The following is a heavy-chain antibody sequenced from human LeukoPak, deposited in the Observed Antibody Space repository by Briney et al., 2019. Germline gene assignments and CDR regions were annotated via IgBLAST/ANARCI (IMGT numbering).Heavy chain of an antibody. CDR2: IYTSGST. CDR3: ARSYYDSSPDY. CDR1: GGPISSGSYY. J-gene: IGHJ4*02. Sequence: SKTLSLTCTVSGGPISSGSYYWSWIRQPAGKGLEWIGRIYTSGSTNYNASLKSRVTISVDTSKNQFSLKLSSVTAADTAVYYCARSYYDSSPDYWGQGTLVTVSS. V-gene: IGHV4-61*02. D-gene: IGHD3-22*01.